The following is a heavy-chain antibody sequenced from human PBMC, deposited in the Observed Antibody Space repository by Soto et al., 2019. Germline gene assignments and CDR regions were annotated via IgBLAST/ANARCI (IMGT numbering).Heavy chain of an antibody. D-gene: IGHD1-26*01. V-gene: IGHV3-9*01. CDR1: GFTFDDYA. Sequence: EVQLVESGGGLVQPGRSLRLSCAASGFTFDDYAMQWVRQAPGKGLEWVASISWNGGSIGYADSVKGRFTISRDNAKQSLYLQMNSLRPDDTALYYCAKDVVGFGPLDHWGQGALVTVSS. J-gene: IGHJ5*02. CDR2: ISWNGGSI. CDR3: AKDVVGFGPLDH.